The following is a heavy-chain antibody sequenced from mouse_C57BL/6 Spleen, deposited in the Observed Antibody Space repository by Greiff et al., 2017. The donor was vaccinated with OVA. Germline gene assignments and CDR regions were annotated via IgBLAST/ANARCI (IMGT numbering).Heavy chain of an antibody. CDR1: GYTFTSYW. CDR2: INPSNGGT. D-gene: IGHD2-4*01. Sequence: QVQLQQSGTELVKPGASVKLSCKASGYTFTSYWMHWVKQRPGQGLEWIGNINPSNGGTNYNEKFKSKATLTVDKSSSTAYMQLSSLTSEDSAVYYCAREGGYYDYDGRYFDVWGTGTTVTVSS. V-gene: IGHV1-53*01. J-gene: IGHJ1*03. CDR3: AREGGYYDYDGRYFDV.